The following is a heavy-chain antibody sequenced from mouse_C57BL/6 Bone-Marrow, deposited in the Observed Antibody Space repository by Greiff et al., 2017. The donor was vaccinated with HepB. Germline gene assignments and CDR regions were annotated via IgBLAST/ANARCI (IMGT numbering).Heavy chain of an antibody. Sequence: EVQLVESGGGLVKPGGSLKLSCAASGFTFSSYAMSWVRQTPEKRLEWVATISDGGSYTYYPDNVKGRFTISRDNAKNNLYLQMSHLKSEDTAMYYCARGVLPPFAYWGQGTLVTVSA. D-gene: IGHD5-5*01. CDR2: ISDGGSYT. V-gene: IGHV5-4*01. CDR3: ARGVLPPFAY. J-gene: IGHJ3*01. CDR1: GFTFSSYA.